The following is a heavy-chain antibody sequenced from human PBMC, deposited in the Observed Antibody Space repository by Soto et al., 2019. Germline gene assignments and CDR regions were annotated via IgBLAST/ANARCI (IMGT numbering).Heavy chain of an antibody. V-gene: IGHV4-30-2*01. Sequence: PSETLSLTCAVSGGSISSGGYSWSWIRQPPGKGLEWIGYIYHSGSTYYNPSLKSRVTISVDRSKNQFSLKLSSVTAADTAVYYCARMIPASSPRYWGGDCYSGHWFDPWGQGTLVTVSS. CDR3: ARMIPASSPRYWGGDCYSGHWFDP. CDR2: IYHSGST. D-gene: IGHD2-21*02. CDR1: GGSISSGGYS. J-gene: IGHJ5*02.